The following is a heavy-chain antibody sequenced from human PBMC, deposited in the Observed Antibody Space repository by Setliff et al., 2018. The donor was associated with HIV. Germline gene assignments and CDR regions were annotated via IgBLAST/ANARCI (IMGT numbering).Heavy chain of an antibody. J-gene: IGHJ4*02. Sequence: SETLSLTCTVSGGSITSSYWNWIRQAPGKGLEWIGCIYYSGSAYYNPSLKSRVTISIDTSNNQISLRLSSVTAADTAMYYCVRDDYGYNGKGFDYWGPGTLVTVSS. CDR1: GGSITSSY. D-gene: IGHD4-17*01. CDR2: IYYSGSA. V-gene: IGHV4-30-4*08. CDR3: VRDDYGYNGKGFDY.